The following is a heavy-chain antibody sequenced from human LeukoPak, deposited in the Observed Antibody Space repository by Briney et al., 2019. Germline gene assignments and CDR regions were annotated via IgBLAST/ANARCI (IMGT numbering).Heavy chain of an antibody. CDR2: ISSGSSYI. Sequence: GGSLRLSCAASGXTFSSYTVNWVRQAPGKGLEWVSSISSGSSYIYYADSVKGRFTISRDNAKDSLYLQMNSLRAEDTAVYYCARDSGGTGYYWYFDLWGRGTLVTVSS. V-gene: IGHV3-21*01. CDR1: GXTFSSYT. D-gene: IGHD2-15*01. J-gene: IGHJ2*01. CDR3: ARDSGGTGYYWYFDL.